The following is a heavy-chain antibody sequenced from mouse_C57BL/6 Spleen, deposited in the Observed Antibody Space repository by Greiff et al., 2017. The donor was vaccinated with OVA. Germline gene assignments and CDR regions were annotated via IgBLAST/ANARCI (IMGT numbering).Heavy chain of an antibody. V-gene: IGHV1-81*01. CDR3: ARGQIYYDYDGGGYYAMDY. D-gene: IGHD2-4*01. CDR1: GYTFTSYG. J-gene: IGHJ4*01. CDR2: IYPRSGNT. Sequence: QVQLQQSGAELARPGASVKLSCKASGYTFTSYGISWVKQRTGQGLEWIGEIYPRSGNTYYNEKFKGKATLTADKSSSTAYMELRSLTSEDSAVYFCARGQIYYDYDGGGYYAMDYWGQGTSVTVSS.